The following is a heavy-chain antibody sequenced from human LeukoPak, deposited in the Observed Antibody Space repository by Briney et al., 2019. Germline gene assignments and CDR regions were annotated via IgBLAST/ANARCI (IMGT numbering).Heavy chain of an antibody. CDR1: GFTFGDYA. D-gene: IGHD7-27*01. Sequence: GGSPRLSCTVSGFTFGDYAINWVRQAPGKGLEWVGFIRSKAFGETAEYAASVKGRFTISRDDSKSIAYLQMNSLKTEDTAVYYCTRDRGSSTLGDYWGQGTLVTVSS. J-gene: IGHJ4*02. V-gene: IGHV3-49*04. CDR3: TRDRGSSTLGDY. CDR2: IRSKAFGETA.